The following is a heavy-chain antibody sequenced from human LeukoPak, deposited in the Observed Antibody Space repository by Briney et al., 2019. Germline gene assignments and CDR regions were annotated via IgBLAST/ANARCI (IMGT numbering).Heavy chain of an antibody. J-gene: IGHJ3*02. Sequence: AGGSLRLSCGASGFTFSTHDMHWVRQAPGKGLEWVAVISYAGSNKFYADSVRGRVTISRDNSKNTLYLQMNNLKTEDTAVYYCARGQHRVTYSDDAFDIWGQGTMVTVSS. CDR2: ISYAGSNK. CDR3: ARGQHRVTYSDDAFDI. D-gene: IGHD4-11*01. V-gene: IGHV3-30*19. CDR1: GFTFSTHD.